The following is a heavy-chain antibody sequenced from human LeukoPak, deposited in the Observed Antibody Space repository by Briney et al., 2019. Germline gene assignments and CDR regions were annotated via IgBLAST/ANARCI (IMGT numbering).Heavy chain of an antibody. Sequence: GSLRLSCAASGFTFSSYEMNWVRQAPGKGLEWVSYISSSGSTIYYADSVKGRFTISRDNAKNSLYLQMNSLRAEDTAVYYCAKAMYYDILTMNFDYWGQGTLVTVSS. CDR2: ISSSGSTI. V-gene: IGHV3-48*03. J-gene: IGHJ4*02. CDR3: AKAMYYDILTMNFDY. CDR1: GFTFSSYE. D-gene: IGHD3-9*01.